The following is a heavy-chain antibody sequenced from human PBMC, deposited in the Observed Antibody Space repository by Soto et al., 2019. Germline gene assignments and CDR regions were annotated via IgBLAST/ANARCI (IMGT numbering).Heavy chain of an antibody. D-gene: IGHD3-16*01. CDR2: LIHGGSD. CDR3: ARSPLGYDYVRQTWREVGDSFDI. CDR1: GASLGGFH. Sequence: SETLSLTCAIYGASLGGFHWTWLRLAPGKGQEWMGELIHGGSDNYNTYLKRRVSLTLDTSKNQFSLPLISVTAADTAVYYCARSPLGYDYVRQTWREVGDSFDIWGRGTLVTVSS. J-gene: IGHJ3*02. V-gene: IGHV4-34*12.